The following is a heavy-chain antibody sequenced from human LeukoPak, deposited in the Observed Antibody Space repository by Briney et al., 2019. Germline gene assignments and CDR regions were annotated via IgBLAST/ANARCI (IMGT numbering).Heavy chain of an antibody. CDR1: GSTFTSYY. J-gene: IGHJ4*02. CDR3: ARGTTDAY. CDR2: INPSGGST. Sequence: ASVKVSCKASGSTFTSYYIDWVRQAPGQGLEWMGVINPSGGSTRYAQKFQGRVTMTGDPSTRTVYMELSSLTSDDTAVYYCARGTTDAYWGQGTPVTVSS. D-gene: IGHD1-1*01. V-gene: IGHV1-46*01.